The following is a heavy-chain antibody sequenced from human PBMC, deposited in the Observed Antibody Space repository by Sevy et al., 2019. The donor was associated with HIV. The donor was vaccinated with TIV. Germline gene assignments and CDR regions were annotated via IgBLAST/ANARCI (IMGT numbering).Heavy chain of an antibody. J-gene: IGHJ6*02. CDR2: ISYDGSNK. D-gene: IGHD1-1*01. Sequence: GGSLRLSCAASGFTFSSYGMHWVRQAPGKGLEWVAVISYDGSNKYYAASVKGRFTISRDNSKNTLYLQMNSLRAEDRAVYYCAIDLGIERLSKKYYLGMDVWGQGPTAPVSS. V-gene: IGHV3-30*03. CDR3: AIDLGIERLSKKYYLGMDV. CDR1: GFTFSSYG.